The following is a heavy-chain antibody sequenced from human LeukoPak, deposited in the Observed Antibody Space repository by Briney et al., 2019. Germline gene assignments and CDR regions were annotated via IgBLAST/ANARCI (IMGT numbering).Heavy chain of an antibody. CDR2: IYYSRSA. Sequence: PSQTLSLTCAVSGGSISSGGYSWNWIRQSPGKGLEWIGYIYYSRSANYSPSLKSRVTISVDMSKNQFSLRLTSVTAADTAVYYCARQRVRLRSNDAFDIWGQGTMVTVSS. D-gene: IGHD3-10*02. CDR1: GGSISSGGYS. J-gene: IGHJ3*02. CDR3: ARQRVRLRSNDAFDI. V-gene: IGHV4-61*08.